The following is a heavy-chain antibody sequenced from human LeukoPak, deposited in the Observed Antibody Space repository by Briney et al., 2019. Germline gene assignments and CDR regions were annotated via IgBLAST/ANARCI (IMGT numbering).Heavy chain of an antibody. CDR1: GFTFSSYS. J-gene: IGHJ4*02. Sequence: GGSLRLSCAASGFTFSSYSMNWVRQAPGKGLEWVSSISSSSSYIYYADSVKGRFTISRDNAKNSLYLQMNSLRAEDTAVYYCARERAAAGTAYVDYWGQGTLVTVSS. D-gene: IGHD6-13*01. CDR2: ISSSSSYI. CDR3: ARERAAAGTAYVDY. V-gene: IGHV3-21*01.